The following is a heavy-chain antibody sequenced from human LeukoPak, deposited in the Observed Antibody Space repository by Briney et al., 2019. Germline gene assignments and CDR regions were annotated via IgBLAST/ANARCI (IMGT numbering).Heavy chain of an antibody. Sequence: GTSLRLSCAASGFTFSTYAMHWVRQAPGKGLEWVAVISYDGGNKYYADSVKGRFTISRDNSKNTLYLQMNSLRAEDTAVYYCAKVTIAVAANWFDPWGQGTLVTVSS. V-gene: IGHV3-30*04. J-gene: IGHJ5*02. CDR2: ISYDGGNK. D-gene: IGHD6-19*01. CDR3: AKVTIAVAANWFDP. CDR1: GFTFSTYA.